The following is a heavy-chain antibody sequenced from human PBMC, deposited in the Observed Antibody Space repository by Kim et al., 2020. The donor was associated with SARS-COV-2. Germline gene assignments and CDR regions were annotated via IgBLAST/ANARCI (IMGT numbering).Heavy chain of an antibody. CDR3: VRAFSEPYFDWLLEYSYYGMDV. CDR2: ISAYNGNT. CDR1: GYTFTSYG. Sequence: ASVKVSCKASGYTFTSYGISWVRQAPGQGLEWMGWISAYNGNTNYVQKLQGRVTMPTDTYTSTAYMELRSLRSDDTAVYYCVRAFSEPYFDWLLEYSYYGMDVWGQRTTVTVSS. J-gene: IGHJ6*02. V-gene: IGHV1-18*01. D-gene: IGHD3-9*01.